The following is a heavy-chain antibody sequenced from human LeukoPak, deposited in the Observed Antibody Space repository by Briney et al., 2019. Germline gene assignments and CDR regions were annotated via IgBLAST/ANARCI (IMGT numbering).Heavy chain of an antibody. Sequence: KPLETLSLTCTASGGSISSSSYNWGCTRQTPGKGLGWIGTIYYNGNTYYNASLKSQVSISGDTSNNQFSLRLTSVTATDTAVYYCTRQGDGGRAFDYWGQGILVTVSS. D-gene: IGHD4-23*01. V-gene: IGHV4-39*01. CDR3: TRQGDGGRAFDY. J-gene: IGHJ4*02. CDR2: IYYNGNT. CDR1: GGSISSSSYN.